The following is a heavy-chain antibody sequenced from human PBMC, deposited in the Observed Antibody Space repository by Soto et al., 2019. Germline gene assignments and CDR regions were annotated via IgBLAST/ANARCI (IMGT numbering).Heavy chain of an antibody. CDR1: GYTFTSYA. Sequence: ASVKFSCKASGYTFTSYAMHWVRQAPGQRLEWMGWINAGNGNTKYSQKFQGRVTITRDTSASTAYMELSSLRSEDTAVYYCARVPVAGTKRPPDYWGQGTLVTVSS. CDR2: INAGNGNT. J-gene: IGHJ4*02. V-gene: IGHV1-3*01. D-gene: IGHD6-19*01. CDR3: ARVPVAGTKRPPDY.